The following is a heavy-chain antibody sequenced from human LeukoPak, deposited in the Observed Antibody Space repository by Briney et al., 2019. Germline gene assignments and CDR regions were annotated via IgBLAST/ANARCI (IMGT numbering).Heavy chain of an antibody. D-gene: IGHD1-26*01. J-gene: IGHJ3*02. CDR1: GFTFSSYA. CDR2: IYSGGST. V-gene: IGHV3-66*01. Sequence: GGSLRLSCAASGFTFSSYAMSWVRQAPGKGLEWVSVIYSGGSTYYADSVKGRFTISRDNSKNTLYLQMNSLRAEDTAVYYCARDGGSSSSFDIWGQGTMVTVSS. CDR3: ARDGGSSSSFDI.